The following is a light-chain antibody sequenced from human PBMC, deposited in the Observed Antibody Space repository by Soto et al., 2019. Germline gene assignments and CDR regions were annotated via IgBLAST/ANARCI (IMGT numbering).Light chain of an antibody. CDR1: HSFSSSY. V-gene: IGKV3-20*01. Sequence: EMVLTQSPVTLSLSPGERATLSCRAGHSFSSSYLAWYQQKPGQAPGLLIYGASSRATGIPDRFSGSGSGTDFTLTISRLEPEDFAVYYCQQYGSSPPLTFGGGTKVDI. CDR3: QQYGSSPPLT. CDR2: GAS. J-gene: IGKJ4*01.